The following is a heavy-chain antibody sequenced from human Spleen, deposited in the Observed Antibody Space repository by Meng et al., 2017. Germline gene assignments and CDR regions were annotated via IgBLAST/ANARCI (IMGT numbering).Heavy chain of an antibody. D-gene: IGHD4-23*01. V-gene: IGHV3-48*03. Sequence: LMLSCAASGFIFSSYEMNWVRQAPGKGLEWVSYISSSGRTAYYADSVKGRFTISRYNAKNSLSLKMNSLRGEDTAVYDCAREQITVVPRYFDLWGRGTLVTVSS. CDR1: GFIFSSYE. CDR2: ISSSGRTA. CDR3: AREQITVVPRYFDL. J-gene: IGHJ2*01.